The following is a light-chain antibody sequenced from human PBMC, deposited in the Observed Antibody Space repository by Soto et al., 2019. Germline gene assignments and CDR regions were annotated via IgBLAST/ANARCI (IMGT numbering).Light chain of an antibody. J-gene: IGKJ1*01. CDR3: QQSYSTAWT. CDR1: QSISNY. Sequence: DIQMTQSPSSLSASVGDRVTITCRASQSISNYLNWYQHKPGKAPKLLIYAASSLQSGVPLRFSGSGSGTDFTLTISSLQLEDFATYYCQQSYSTAWTFGQGTKVEIK. V-gene: IGKV1-39*01. CDR2: AAS.